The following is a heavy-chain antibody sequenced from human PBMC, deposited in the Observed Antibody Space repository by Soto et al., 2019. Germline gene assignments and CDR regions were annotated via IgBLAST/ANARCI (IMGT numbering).Heavy chain of an antibody. CDR3: ATRTVGWYFDL. D-gene: IGHD4-17*01. CDR2: ISGSGGST. V-gene: IGHV3-23*01. Sequence: EVQLLESGGGLVQPGGSLSLSCAASGFTFSSYAMNWVRQAPGKGLEWVSVISGSGGSTYYADAVKGRFTISRDNSKNTLYLPMNSLRAEDTAVYSSATRTVGWYFDLWGRGTQVTVSS. CDR1: GFTFSSYA. J-gene: IGHJ2*01.